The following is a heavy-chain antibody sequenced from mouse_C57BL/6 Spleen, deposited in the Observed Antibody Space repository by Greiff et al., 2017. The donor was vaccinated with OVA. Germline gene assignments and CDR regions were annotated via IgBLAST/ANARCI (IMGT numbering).Heavy chain of an antibody. V-gene: IGHV1-69*01. CDR2: IDPSDSYT. J-gene: IGHJ3*01. CDR1: GYTFTSYW. Sequence: QVQLQQSGAELVMPGASVKLSCKASGYTFTSYWMHWVKQRPGQGLEWIGEIDPSDSYTNYNQKFKGKSTLTVDKSSSTAYMQLSSLTSEDSAVYYCARADSFAYWGQGTLVTVSA. CDR3: ARADSFAY.